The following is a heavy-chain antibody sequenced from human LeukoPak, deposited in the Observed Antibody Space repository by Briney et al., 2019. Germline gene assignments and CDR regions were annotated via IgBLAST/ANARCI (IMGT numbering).Heavy chain of an antibody. D-gene: IGHD4-17*01. J-gene: IGHJ5*02. CDR2: INHSGST. CDR3: AGGRYGVQRYWFDP. V-gene: IGHV4-34*01. CDR1: GGSFSGYY. Sequence: SETLSLTCAVYGGSFSGYYWSWIRQPPGKGLEWIGEINHSGSTNYNPSLKSRVTISVDTPKNQFSLKLSSVTAADTAVYYCAGGRYGVQRYWFDPWGQGTLVTVSS.